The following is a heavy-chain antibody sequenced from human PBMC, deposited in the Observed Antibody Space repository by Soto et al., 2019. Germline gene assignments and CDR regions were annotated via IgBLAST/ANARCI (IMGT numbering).Heavy chain of an antibody. V-gene: IGHV4-39*01. D-gene: IGHD4-17*01. CDR1: GGSISSSSYY. CDR3: ARHPNDYGDYLFDY. J-gene: IGHJ4*02. Sequence: QLQLQESGPGLVKPSETLSLTCTVSGGSISSSSYYWGWIRQPPGKGLEWIGSIYYSGSTYYNPSLKSRVNISVDTSKNQFSLKLSSVTAADTAVYYCARHPNDYGDYLFDYWGQGTLVTVSS. CDR2: IYYSGST.